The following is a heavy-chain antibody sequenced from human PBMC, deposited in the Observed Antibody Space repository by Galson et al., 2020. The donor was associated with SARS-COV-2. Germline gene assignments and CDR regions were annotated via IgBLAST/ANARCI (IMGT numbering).Heavy chain of an antibody. J-gene: IGHJ6*02. CDR3: AKDRIVVVTATTYYYYGMDV. Sequence: GGSLRLSCAASGFTFSSYAMSWVRQAPGKGLEWVSAISGSGGSTYYADSVKGRFTISRDNSKNTLYLQMNSLRAEDTAVYYCAKDRIVVVTATTYYYYGMDVWGQGTTVTVSS. D-gene: IGHD2-21*02. CDR1: GFTFSSYA. CDR2: ISGSGGST. V-gene: IGHV3-23*01.